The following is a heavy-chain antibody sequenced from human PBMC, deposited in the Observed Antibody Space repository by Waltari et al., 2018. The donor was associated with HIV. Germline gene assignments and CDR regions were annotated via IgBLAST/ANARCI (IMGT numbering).Heavy chain of an antibody. J-gene: IGHJ4*02. D-gene: IGHD2-21*02. CDR3: VRDSRVTPY. CDR1: GFTFSSYC. V-gene: IGHV3-7*01. Sequence: EVPLVESGGGLVQPGGSLRLSCVASGFTFSSYCMSWVRQAQGKGVGVRANIKKDESKKYYVYCMKSRVTISRDNPKNTLYLQMNSLRAEVTAVYYCVRDSRVTPYWGQGTLVTVSS. CDR2: IKKDESKK.